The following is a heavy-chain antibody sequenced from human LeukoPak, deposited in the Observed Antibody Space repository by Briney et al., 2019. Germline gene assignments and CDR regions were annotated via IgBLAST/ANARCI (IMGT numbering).Heavy chain of an antibody. J-gene: IGHJ4*02. CDR3: AKPLQQLVRVYFDY. V-gene: IGHV3-23*01. CDR2: ISGSGGST. D-gene: IGHD6-13*01. CDR1: GFTFSSYA. Sequence: GGSLRLSCAASGFTFSSYAMSWVRQAPGKGLEWVSAISGSGGSTYYADSVKGRSTISRDNSKNTLYLQMNSLRAEDTAVYYCAKPLQQLVRVYFDYWGQGTLVTVSS.